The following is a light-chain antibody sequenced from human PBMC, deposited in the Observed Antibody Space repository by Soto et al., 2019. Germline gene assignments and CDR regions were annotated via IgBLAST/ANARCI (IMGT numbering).Light chain of an antibody. Sequence: DIQMTQSPSTVSASVGDRVTITCRASQTISSWLAWYQQKPGKAPKLLIYDASSLASGVPSRFSASGSGTEFTLTISGLQPDDFATYYCQQYNGLYTFGQGTKVDIK. V-gene: IGKV1-5*01. CDR3: QQYNGLYT. CDR1: QTISSW. J-gene: IGKJ2*01. CDR2: DAS.